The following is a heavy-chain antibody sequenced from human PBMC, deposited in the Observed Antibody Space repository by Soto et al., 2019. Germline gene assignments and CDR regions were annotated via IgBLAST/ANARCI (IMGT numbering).Heavy chain of an antibody. CDR2: IYYNGRTT. V-gene: IGHV4-39*01. D-gene: IGHD4-17*01. Sequence: QLLLQESGPGLVTPSETLSLSCTVSGVSIGTTTYYWGWIRQRWIRQPPGKELEWIASIYYNGRTTSYNPSFKSRVTMSVDTSKNQFSLKLDSVTAADTAVYYCARHLEYGGITWDSWFDPWGQGTLVTVSA. CDR3: ARHLEYGGITWDSWFDP. J-gene: IGHJ5*02. CDR1: GVSIGTTTYY.